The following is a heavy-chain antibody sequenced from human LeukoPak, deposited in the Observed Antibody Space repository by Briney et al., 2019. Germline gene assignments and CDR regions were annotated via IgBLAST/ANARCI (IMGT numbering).Heavy chain of an antibody. CDR2: ISSSSSTI. J-gene: IGHJ6*03. D-gene: IGHD3-10*01. V-gene: IGHV3-48*01. Sequence: PGGSLRLSCAASGFTFSSYSMNWVRQAPGKGLEWVSYISSSSSTIYYADSVKGRLTISRDNAKNSLYLQMNSLRAEDTALYYCARLSAYYYGSFFYYYMDVWGKGTTVTVSS. CDR3: ARLSAYYYGSFFYYYMDV. CDR1: GFTFSSYS.